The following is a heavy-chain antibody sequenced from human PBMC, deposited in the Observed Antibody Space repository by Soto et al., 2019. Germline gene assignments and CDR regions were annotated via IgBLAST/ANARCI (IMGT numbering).Heavy chain of an antibody. Sequence: ASVKVSCKASGYTFTSYGISWVRQAPGQGLEWMGWISAYNGNTNYAQKLQGRVTMTTDTSTSTAYMELRSLRSDDTAVYYCARDPTYDDDSSGYYDDDDWGKGTLVTVSS. CDR2: ISAYNGNT. CDR1: GYTFTSYG. D-gene: IGHD3-22*01. CDR3: ARDPTYDDDSSGYYDDDD. V-gene: IGHV1-18*01. J-gene: IGHJ4*02.